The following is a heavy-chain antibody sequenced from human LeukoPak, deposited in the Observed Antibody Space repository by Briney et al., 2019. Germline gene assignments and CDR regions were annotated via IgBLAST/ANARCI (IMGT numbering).Heavy chain of an antibody. CDR1: GFTFSSYA. D-gene: IGHD2-21*01. V-gene: IGHV3-23*01. Sequence: GGSLRLSCAASGFTFSSYAMSWVRQAPGKGLEWVSAISGSGGSTYYADSVKGRFTISRDNSKNTLYLQVNSLRAEDTAVYYGAKDRNSLVSAFDIWGQGTMVTVSS. J-gene: IGHJ3*02. CDR2: ISGSGGST. CDR3: AKDRNSLVSAFDI.